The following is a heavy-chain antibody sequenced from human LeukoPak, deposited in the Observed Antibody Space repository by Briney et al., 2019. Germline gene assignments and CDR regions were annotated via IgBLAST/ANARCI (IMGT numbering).Heavy chain of an antibody. V-gene: IGHV3-30-3*01. D-gene: IGHD5-12*01. J-gene: IGHJ4*02. CDR3: ARDLRPLIVALPVY. Sequence: GGSLRLSCAASGFTFSSYAMHWVRQAPGKGLEWVAVISCDGSNKYYADSVKGRFTISRDNSKNTLYLQMNSLRAEDTAVYYCARDLRPLIVALPVYWGQGTLVTVSS. CDR2: ISCDGSNK. CDR1: GFTFSSYA.